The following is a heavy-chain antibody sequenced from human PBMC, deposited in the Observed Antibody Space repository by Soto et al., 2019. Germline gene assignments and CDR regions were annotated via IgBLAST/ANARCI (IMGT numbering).Heavy chain of an antibody. CDR1: GYALSSYA. J-gene: IGHJ4*02. CDR3: ARGLNGYLHYFDY. D-gene: IGHD5-18*01. CDR2: INAGNGNT. Sequence: ASVKVSCKASGYALSSYAVDWVRHAPGQRLEWMGWINAGNGNTKYSQKFQGRVTITRDTSTSTAYMELSSLRSEDTAVYYCARGLNGYLHYFDYWGQGTPVTVSS. V-gene: IGHV1-3*01.